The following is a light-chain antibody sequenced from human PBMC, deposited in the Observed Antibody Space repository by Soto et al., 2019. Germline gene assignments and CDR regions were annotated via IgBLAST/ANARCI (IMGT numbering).Light chain of an antibody. CDR1: SSNIGAGYD. CDR2: GNS. V-gene: IGLV1-40*01. J-gene: IGLJ3*02. CDR3: QSYDISLTTWW. Sequence: QSVLTQPPSVSGAPRQRVTISCTGSSSNIGAGYDVHWYQQLPGTDPKLLIYGNSNRPSGFPDRFAGSKSGASASLAITGLQAEDEADYYCQSYDISLTTWWFCGGTKLTVL.